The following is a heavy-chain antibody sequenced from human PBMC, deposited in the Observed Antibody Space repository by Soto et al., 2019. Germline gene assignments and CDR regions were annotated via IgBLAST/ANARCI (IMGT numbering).Heavy chain of an antibody. CDR2: ISAYNGNT. V-gene: IGHV1-18*04. CDR3: ARHRYCNSTSCYTRDLYYYYGMEV. Sequence: ASVKVSCKASGYTFTSYGISWVRQAPGQGLEWRGWISAYNGNTNYAQKLQGRVTMTTDTSRSTAYMERRSLRSDDTAVYYCARHRYCNSTSCYTRDLYYYYGMEVWGQGTTVTVSS. D-gene: IGHD2-2*02. CDR1: GYTFTSYG. J-gene: IGHJ6*02.